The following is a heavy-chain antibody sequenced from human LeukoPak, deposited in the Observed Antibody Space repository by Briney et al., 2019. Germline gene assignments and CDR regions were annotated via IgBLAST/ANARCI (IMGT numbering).Heavy chain of an antibody. CDR3: ARDRYYYDSSGYYSFDY. D-gene: IGHD3-22*01. Sequence: PGGSLRLSCAASGFTVSSNYMSWVRQAPGKGLEWVSVIYSGGSTYYADSVKGRFIISRDNSKNTLYLQMNSLRAEDTAVYYCARDRYYYDSSGYYSFDYWGQGTLVTVSS. CDR1: GFTVSSNY. V-gene: IGHV3-66*01. J-gene: IGHJ4*02. CDR2: IYSGGST.